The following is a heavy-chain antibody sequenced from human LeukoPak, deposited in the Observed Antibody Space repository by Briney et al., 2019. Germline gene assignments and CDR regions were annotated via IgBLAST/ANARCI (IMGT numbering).Heavy chain of an antibody. CDR1: GYTFTSYA. D-gene: IGHD1-26*01. CDR2: INAGNGNT. J-gene: IGHJ6*02. CDR3: AREGATEYYYYYGMDV. V-gene: IGHV1-3*01. Sequence: ASVKVSCKASGYTFTSYAMHWVRQAPGQRLEWMGWINAGNGNTKYSQKFQGRVTITRDTSASTAYMELSSLRSEDTAVYYCAREGATEYYYYYGMDVWGQGTTVTVSS.